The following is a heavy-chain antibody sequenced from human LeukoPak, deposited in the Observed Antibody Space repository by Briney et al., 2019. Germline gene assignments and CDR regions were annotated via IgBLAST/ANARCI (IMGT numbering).Heavy chain of an antibody. V-gene: IGHV3-33*01. D-gene: IGHD1-26*01. J-gene: IGHJ6*02. CDR3: ARGLSGSYSDYYYGLDV. Sequence: GGSLRLFCAASGFTFSSYGMHWVRQAPGKGLEWVAVIWYDGSNKYYADSVKGRFTISRDNSKNTLYLQMNSLRPEDTAVYYCARGLSGSYSDYYYGLDVWGQGTTVTVSS. CDR1: GFTFSSYG. CDR2: IWYDGSNK.